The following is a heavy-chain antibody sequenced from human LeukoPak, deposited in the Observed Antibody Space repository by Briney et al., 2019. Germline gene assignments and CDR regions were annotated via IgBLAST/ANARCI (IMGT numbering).Heavy chain of an antibody. CDR2: INPNSGGT. D-gene: IGHD3-10*01. Sequence: APVKVSCKASGYTFTAYSMHWVRQAPGQGLEWMGWINPNSGGTNYAQKFQGRVTMTRDTSITTAYMELSRLRSDDTAVYYCARDLDYYGSGSFFNIWGQGTIVTVSS. V-gene: IGHV1-2*02. CDR1: GYTFTAYS. J-gene: IGHJ3*02. CDR3: ARDLDYYGSGSFFNI.